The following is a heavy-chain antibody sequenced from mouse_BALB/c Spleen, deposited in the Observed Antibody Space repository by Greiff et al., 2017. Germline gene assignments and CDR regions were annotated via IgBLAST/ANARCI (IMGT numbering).Heavy chain of an antibody. V-gene: IGHV5-6-3*01. Sequence: EVQRVESGGGLVQPGGSLKLSCAASGFTFSSYGMSWVRQTPDKRLELVATINSNGGSTYYPDSVKGRFTISRDNAKNTLYLQMSSLKSEDTAMYYCARDYYRYDTTAFAYWGQGTLVTVSA. CDR1: GFTFSSYG. CDR2: INSNGGST. J-gene: IGHJ3*01. CDR3: ARDYYRYDTTAFAY. D-gene: IGHD2-14*01.